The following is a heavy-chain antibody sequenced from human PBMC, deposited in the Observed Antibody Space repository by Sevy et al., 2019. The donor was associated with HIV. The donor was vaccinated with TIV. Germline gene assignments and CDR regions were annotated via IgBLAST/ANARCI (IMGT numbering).Heavy chain of an antibody. CDR3: ARLGGVADQGMDV. CDR1: GFTFSSYG. J-gene: IGHJ6*02. V-gene: IGHV3-30*02. D-gene: IGHD2-15*01. CDR2: IRYDGSNK. Sequence: GGSLRLSCAASGFTFSSYGMHWVRQAPGKGLEWVAFIRYDGSNKYYADSVKGRFTISRDNSKNTLYLQMNSLRAEDTAVYYCARLGGVADQGMDVWGQGTTVTVSS.